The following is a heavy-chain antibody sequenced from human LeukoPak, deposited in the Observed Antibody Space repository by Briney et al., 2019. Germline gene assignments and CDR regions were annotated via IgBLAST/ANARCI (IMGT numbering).Heavy chain of an antibody. D-gene: IGHD2-2*01. J-gene: IGHJ4*02. CDR1: GFTFSSYW. Sequence: GGSLRLSCAASGFTFSSYWMSWVRQAPGKGLEWVANIKQDGSEKYYLDSVKGRFTISRDNAKNSLDLQMNSLRAEDTAVYYCARKRCGSSSSCFAFDYWGQGTLVTVSS. V-gene: IGHV3-7*01. CDR3: ARKRCGSSSSCFAFDY. CDR2: IKQDGSEK.